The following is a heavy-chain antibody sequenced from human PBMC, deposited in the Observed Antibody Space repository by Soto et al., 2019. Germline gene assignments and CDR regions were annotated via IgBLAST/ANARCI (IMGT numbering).Heavy chain of an antibody. CDR2: IYNSGGT. CDR1: GFIVSSYY. D-gene: IGHD2-15*01. Sequence: GGSLRLSCAASGFIVSSYYMSWVRQAPGKGLEWVSVIYNSGGTYYADSVKGRFTISRDNSKNTLYLQMNSLRADDTAMYYCARDLGGYLDYWGQGTVVTVSS. J-gene: IGHJ4*02. V-gene: IGHV3-53*01. CDR3: ARDLGGYLDY.